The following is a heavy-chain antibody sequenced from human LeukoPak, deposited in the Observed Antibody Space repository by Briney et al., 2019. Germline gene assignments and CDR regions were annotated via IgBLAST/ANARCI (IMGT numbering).Heavy chain of an antibody. Sequence: SETLSLTCAVYGGSFSGYYWSWIRQPPGKGLEWIGEINHSGSTSYNPSLKSRVTISVDTSKNQFSLKLSSVTAADTAVYYCARGISSGWDYYYYYMDVWGKGTTVTVSS. CDR2: INHSGST. CDR3: ARGISSGWDYYYYYMDV. J-gene: IGHJ6*03. D-gene: IGHD6-19*01. V-gene: IGHV4-34*01. CDR1: GGSFSGYY.